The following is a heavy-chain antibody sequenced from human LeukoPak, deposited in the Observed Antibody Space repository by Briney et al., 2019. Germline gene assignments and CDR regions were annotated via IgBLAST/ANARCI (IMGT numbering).Heavy chain of an antibody. Sequence: KSGGSLRLSCAASGFTFSSYSMNWVRQAPGKGLEWVSSISSSSSYIYYADSVKGRFTISRDNAKNSLYLQMNSLRAEDTAVYYCAREWNRGGYNPEDYWGQGTLVTVSS. CDR1: GFTFSSYS. CDR3: AREWNRGGYNPEDY. J-gene: IGHJ4*02. V-gene: IGHV3-21*01. CDR2: ISSSSSYI. D-gene: IGHD5-24*01.